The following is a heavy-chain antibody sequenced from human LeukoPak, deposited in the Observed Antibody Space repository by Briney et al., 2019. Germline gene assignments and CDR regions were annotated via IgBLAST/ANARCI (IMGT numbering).Heavy chain of an antibody. CDR3: ARNKRYSSSWYPFDY. CDR2: IYPGDSDT. CDR1: GYSFTSYW. Sequence: HGESLKISCKGSGYSFTSYWIGWVRQMPGKGLEWMGIIYPGDSDTRYSPSFQGQVTISADKSISTAYLQWSSPKASDTAMYYCARNKRYSSSWYPFDYWGQGTLVTVSS. J-gene: IGHJ4*02. D-gene: IGHD6-13*01. V-gene: IGHV5-51*01.